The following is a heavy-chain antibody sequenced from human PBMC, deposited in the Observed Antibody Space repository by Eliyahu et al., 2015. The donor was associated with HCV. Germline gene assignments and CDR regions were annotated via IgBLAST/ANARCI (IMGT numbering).Heavy chain of an antibody. Sequence: QVQLVESGGGLVKPGGSLRXSCAASRFTFSDYYMSWIHQAPGKGLEWVXYISTSGSTIYYADSVKGRFTISRDNAKNSLYLQLNSLRAEDTAVYYCARDRAMATIFWEIPFDAFDIWGQGTMVTVSS. CDR1: RFTFSDYY. CDR3: ARDRAMATIFWEIPFDAFDI. CDR2: ISTSGSTI. J-gene: IGHJ3*02. V-gene: IGHV3-11*04. D-gene: IGHD5-24*01.